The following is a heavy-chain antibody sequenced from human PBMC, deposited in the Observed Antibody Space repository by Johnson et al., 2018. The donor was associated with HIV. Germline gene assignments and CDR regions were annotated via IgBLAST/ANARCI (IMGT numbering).Heavy chain of an antibody. D-gene: IGHD4-23*01. V-gene: IGHV3-20*04. Sequence: VQLVESGGGVVQPGGSLRLSCAASGFTFDDYGMSWVRLAPGKGLEWVSGINWNGGNTHYAASVKGRFTISRDNSKNTMYLQMNSLRAEDTALYYCASQRWKQGDAFDIWGQGTMVTVSS. CDR2: INWNGGNT. CDR3: ASQRWKQGDAFDI. J-gene: IGHJ3*02. CDR1: GFTFDDYG.